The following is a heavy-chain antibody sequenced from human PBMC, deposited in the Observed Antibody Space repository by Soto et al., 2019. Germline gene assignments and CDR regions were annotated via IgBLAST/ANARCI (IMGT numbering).Heavy chain of an antibody. J-gene: IGHJ4*02. CDR1: VFTFSNAW. V-gene: IGHV3-15*01. CDR2: IKSKTDGGTT. Sequence: PGGSLRLSCASSVFTFSNAWMSCVRQAPGKGLEWVGRIKSKTDGGTTDYAAPVKGRFTISRDDSKNTLYLQMNSLKTEDTAVYYCTTDNDFWRGYQNEYWGQGTLVSVSS. CDR3: TTDNDFWRGYQNEY. D-gene: IGHD3-3*01.